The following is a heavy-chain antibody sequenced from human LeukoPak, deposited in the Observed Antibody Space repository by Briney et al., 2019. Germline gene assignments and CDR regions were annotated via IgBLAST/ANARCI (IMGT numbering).Heavy chain of an antibody. D-gene: IGHD3-3*01. CDR2: IYYSGST. Sequence: PSETLSLTCTVSGGSISSYYWSWIRQPPGKGLEWIGYIYYSGSTNYNPSLKSRVTISVDTSKNQFSLKLSSVTAADTAVYYCARVITIFGVVYFDYWGQGTLVTVSS. CDR3: ARVITIFGVVYFDY. J-gene: IGHJ4*02. CDR1: GGSISSYY. V-gene: IGHV4-59*01.